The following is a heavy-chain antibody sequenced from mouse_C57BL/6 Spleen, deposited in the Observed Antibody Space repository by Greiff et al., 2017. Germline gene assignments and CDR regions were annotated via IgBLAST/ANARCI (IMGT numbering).Heavy chain of an antibody. D-gene: IGHD2-1*01. V-gene: IGHV1-82*01. CDR1: GYAFSSSW. Sequence: QVQLKQSGPELVKPGASVKISCKASGYAFSSSWMNWVKQRPGKGLEWIGRIYPGDGDTNYNGKFKGKATLTADKSSSTAYMQLSSLTSEDSAVYFCAREPNYPFAYWGQGTLVTVSA. CDR2: IYPGDGDT. J-gene: IGHJ3*01. CDR3: AREPNYPFAY.